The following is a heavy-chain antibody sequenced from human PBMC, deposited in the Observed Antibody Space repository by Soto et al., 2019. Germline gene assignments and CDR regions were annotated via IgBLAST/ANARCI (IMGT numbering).Heavy chain of an antibody. Sequence: QVQLQESGPGLVKPSQTLSLTCTVSGGSISSGGYYWSWIRQHPGKGLEWIGYIYYSGSTYYNPSLKRRVTISVDTSKNQFSLKLNSMTAEDTAVYYCARGPDSSHWYLDLWGRGTLVTVSS. CDR3: ARGPDSSHWYLDL. J-gene: IGHJ2*01. V-gene: IGHV4-31*03. D-gene: IGHD3-3*01. CDR1: GGSISSGGYY. CDR2: IYYSGST.